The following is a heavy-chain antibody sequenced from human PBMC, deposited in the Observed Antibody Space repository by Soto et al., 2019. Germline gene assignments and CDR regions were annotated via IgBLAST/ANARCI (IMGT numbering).Heavy chain of an antibody. CDR1: GGSFSGHS. J-gene: IGHJ5*01. V-gene: IGHV4-34*01. Sequence: LSLTCAVYGGSFSGHSWTWIRQSPGKGLEWIGDINHSGRVNYSPSLKSRVTLSLDTSKNQFSLTLSAVTAADTAMYYCSTRAYDTNGYYRFDPWGQGTLVTVSS. CDR2: INHSGRV. CDR3: STRAYDTNGYYRFDP. D-gene: IGHD3-22*01.